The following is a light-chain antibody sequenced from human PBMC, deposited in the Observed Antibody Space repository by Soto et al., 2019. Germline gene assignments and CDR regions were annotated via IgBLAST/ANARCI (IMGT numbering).Light chain of an antibody. CDR2: GAS. CDR1: QSVSSN. J-gene: IGKJ2*01. Sequence: EIVMTQSPATLSASPGERATLSCRASQSVSSNLAWYQQKPGQAPRLLMYGASTRATGIPARFSGSGSGTEFILTISSLQSEDFAVYYCQQYNNWPRTFGQGTKLEIK. V-gene: IGKV3-15*01. CDR3: QQYNNWPRT.